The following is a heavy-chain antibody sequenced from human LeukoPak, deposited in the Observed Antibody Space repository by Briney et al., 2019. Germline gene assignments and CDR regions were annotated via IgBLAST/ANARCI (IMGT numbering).Heavy chain of an antibody. CDR2: ISYDGSNK. CDR1: GFTFSSSA. Sequence: PGGSLRLSCAASGFTFSSSAMNWVRQAPGKGLEWVAVISYDGSNKYYADSVKGRFTISRDNSKNTLYLQMNSLRAEDTAVYYCARGAKSYYYDSSGSYYFDYWGQGTLVTVSS. D-gene: IGHD3-22*01. J-gene: IGHJ4*02. V-gene: IGHV3-30*04. CDR3: ARGAKSYYYDSSGSYYFDY.